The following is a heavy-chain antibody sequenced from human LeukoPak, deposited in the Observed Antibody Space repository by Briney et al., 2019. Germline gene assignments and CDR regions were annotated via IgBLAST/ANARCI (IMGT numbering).Heavy chain of an antibody. J-gene: IGHJ3*02. CDR2: IKQDGSEK. D-gene: IGHD6-13*01. Sequence: PGGSLRLSCAASGFTFSTYNMNWVRQAPGKGLEWVANIKQDGSEKYYVDSVKGRFTISRDNAKNSLYLQMNSLRAEDTAVYYCARGRQQLGSSINAFDIWGQGTIVTVSS. V-gene: IGHV3-7*01. CDR1: GFTFSTYN. CDR3: ARGRQQLGSSINAFDI.